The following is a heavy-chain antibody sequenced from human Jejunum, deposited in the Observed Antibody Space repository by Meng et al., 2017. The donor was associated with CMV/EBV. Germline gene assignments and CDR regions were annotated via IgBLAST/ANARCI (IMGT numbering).Heavy chain of an antibody. CDR1: GYTFASYG. J-gene: IGHJ4*02. D-gene: IGHD1-26*01. Sequence: QGHLRKVGAEVKKPGASGRVSCEASGYTFASYGIGWLRQAPGQGLEWMGWFVNNVDTYSAQKFQGRVTMTTDTHTSTAFMELRSLRSDDTAVYYCARGTPGRSYPDYWGQGTLVTVSS. V-gene: IGHV1-18*01. CDR3: ARGTPGRSYPDY. CDR2: FVNNVDT.